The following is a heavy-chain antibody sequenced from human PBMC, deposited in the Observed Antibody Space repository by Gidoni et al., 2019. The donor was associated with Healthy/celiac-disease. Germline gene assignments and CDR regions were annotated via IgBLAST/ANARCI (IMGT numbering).Heavy chain of an antibody. CDR3: ARDLYDFWSGYLDYYYYYGMDV. Sequence: QVQLVESGGGVVQPGRSLRLSCAASGFTFRRYGMPWVRQAPGKGLEWVAVIWYDGSNKYYADSVKGRFTISRDNSKNTLYLQMNSLRAEDTAVYYCARDLYDFWSGYLDYYYYYGMDVWGQGTTVTVSS. V-gene: IGHV3-33*01. CDR2: IWYDGSNK. J-gene: IGHJ6*02. CDR1: GFTFRRYG. D-gene: IGHD3-3*01.